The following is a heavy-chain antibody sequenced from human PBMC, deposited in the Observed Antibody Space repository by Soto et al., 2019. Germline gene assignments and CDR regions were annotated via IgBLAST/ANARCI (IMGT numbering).Heavy chain of an antibody. CDR3: TFRYDFWSGTSFDY. CDR2: IKSKTDGGTT. J-gene: IGHJ4*02. Sequence: GGSLRLSCAASGFTFSNAWMSWVRQAPGKGLEWVGRIKSKTDGGTTDYAAPAKGRFTISRDDSKNTLYLQMNSLKTEDTAVYYCTFRYDFWSGTSFDYWGQGTLVTVSS. V-gene: IGHV3-15*01. CDR1: GFTFSNAW. D-gene: IGHD3-3*01.